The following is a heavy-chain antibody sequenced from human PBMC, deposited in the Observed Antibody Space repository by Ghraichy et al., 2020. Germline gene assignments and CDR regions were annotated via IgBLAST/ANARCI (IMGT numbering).Heavy chain of an antibody. CDR3: ARAPDYYGSGSYPRYWYFDL. CDR2: IYYSGST. V-gene: IGHV4-59*01. D-gene: IGHD3-10*01. J-gene: IGHJ2*01. Sequence: SQTLSLTCTVSGGSISSYYWSWIRQPPGKGLEWIGYIYYSGSTNYNPSLKSRVTISVDTSKNQFSLKLSSVTAADTAVYYCARAPDYYGSGSYPRYWYFDLWGRGTLVTVSS. CDR1: GGSISSYY.